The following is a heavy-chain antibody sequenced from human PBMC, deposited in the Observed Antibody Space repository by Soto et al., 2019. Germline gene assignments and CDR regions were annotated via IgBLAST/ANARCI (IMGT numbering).Heavy chain of an antibody. J-gene: IGHJ3*02. CDR2: FYYTGST. CDR1: GGSVSSGNYY. Sequence: SETLSLTCTVSGGSVSSGNYYWSWIRQPPGKGLEWIGYFYYTGSTNYNPSLKSRVTISIDASKNQFSLKLSSVTAADTAVYYCGRGDYANAFDIWGQGTMVTVSS. CDR3: GRGDYANAFDI. V-gene: IGHV4-61*01. D-gene: IGHD4-17*01.